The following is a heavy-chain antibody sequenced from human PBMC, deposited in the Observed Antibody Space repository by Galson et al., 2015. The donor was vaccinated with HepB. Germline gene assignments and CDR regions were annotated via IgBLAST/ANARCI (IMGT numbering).Heavy chain of an antibody. CDR3: ARHGPEQQIDY. J-gene: IGHJ4*02. D-gene: IGHD6-13*01. CDR2: IYYSGST. Sequence: ETLSLPCTVSGGSISSSSYYWGWIRQPPGKGLEWIGSIYYSGSTYYNPSLKSRVTISVDTSKNQFSLKLSSVTAADTAVYYCARHGPEQQIDYWGQGTLVTVSS. CDR1: GGSISSSSYY. V-gene: IGHV4-39*07.